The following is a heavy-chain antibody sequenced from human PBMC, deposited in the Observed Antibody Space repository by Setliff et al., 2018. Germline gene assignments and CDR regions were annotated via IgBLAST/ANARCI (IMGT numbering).Heavy chain of an antibody. J-gene: IGHJ4*02. D-gene: IGHD3-16*01. CDR3: RLWSHDYHNDY. V-gene: IGHV4-38-2*01. CDR2: IFHSGST. CDR1: GYSISSGHF. Sequence: SETMSLTCGVSGYSISSGHFWGWLRQPPGKGLEWLGNIFHSGSTYYNPTLNSRVTMSVDTSKIQFSLKLTSVTAADSAVYYCRLWSHDYHNDYWGQGTVVTVSS.